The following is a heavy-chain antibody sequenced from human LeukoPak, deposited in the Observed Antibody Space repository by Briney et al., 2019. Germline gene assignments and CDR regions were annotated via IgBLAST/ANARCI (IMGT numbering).Heavy chain of an antibody. CDR3: ARDFGPHGY. CDR2: IKQDGGAK. D-gene: IGHD3-10*01. J-gene: IGHJ4*02. V-gene: IGHV3-7*04. CDR1: GFTFTNSW. Sequence: TGGSLRLSCAASGFTFTNSWMTWVRQAPGKGLEWVANIKQDGGAKYYVDSVRGRFTISRDNAKNSLYLQMNSLRAEDTAVYYCARDFGPHGYWGQGTLVTVSS.